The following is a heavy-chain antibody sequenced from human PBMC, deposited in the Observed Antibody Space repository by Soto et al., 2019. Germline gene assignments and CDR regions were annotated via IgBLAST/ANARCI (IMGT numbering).Heavy chain of an antibody. J-gene: IGHJ6*02. CDR1: GFTFSSYG. V-gene: IGHV3-33*01. Sequence: GGSLRLSCAASGFTFSSYGMHWVRQAPGKGLEWVAVIWYDGSNKYYADSVKGRFTISRDNSKNTLYLQMNSLRAEDTAVYYCARDSVVVVPAAWDYYYGMDVWGQGTTVTVSS. CDR2: IWYDGSNK. CDR3: ARDSVVVVPAAWDYYYGMDV. D-gene: IGHD2-2*01.